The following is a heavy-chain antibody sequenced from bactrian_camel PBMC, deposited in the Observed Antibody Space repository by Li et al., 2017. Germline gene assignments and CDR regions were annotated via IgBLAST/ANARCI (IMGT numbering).Heavy chain of an antibody. CDR2: IYTRGTAT. V-gene: IGHV3S54*01. CDR3: AAATSLCGTGSLRTAAFRY. D-gene: IGHD3*01. CDR1: GDKHSIYY. Sequence: HVQLVESGGGSVQAGGSLRLSCAASGDKHSIYYMGWFRQAPGKEREGVANIYTRGTATRYADSVKGRFTISRDNAENTVYLQMNTLKPEDTAMYYCAAATSLCGTGSLRTAAFRYWGLGTQVTVS. J-gene: IGHJ4*01.